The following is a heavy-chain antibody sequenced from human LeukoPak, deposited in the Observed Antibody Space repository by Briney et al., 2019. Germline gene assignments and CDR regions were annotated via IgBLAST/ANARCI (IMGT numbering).Heavy chain of an antibody. Sequence: SQTLSLTSAISGHTVSSSSAAWNWIRQSPSRGLEWLGRTYYRSRWYNDYAVSVKSRITIDPDTSKNQFSLQLNSATPEDTALYYSATDGLGGSYYDYWGQGTLVTVSS. CDR3: ATDGLGGSYYDY. CDR1: GHTVSSSSAA. J-gene: IGHJ4*02. D-gene: IGHD1-26*01. V-gene: IGHV6-1*01. CDR2: TYYRSRWYN.